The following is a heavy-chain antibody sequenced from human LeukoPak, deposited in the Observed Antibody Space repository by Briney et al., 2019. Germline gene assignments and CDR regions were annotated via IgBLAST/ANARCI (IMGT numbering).Heavy chain of an antibody. CDR1: GFTFSSYA. Sequence: GRSLRLSCAASGFTFSSYAMHWVRQAPGKGLEWVAVISYDGSNKYYADSVKGRFTISRDNSKNTLYLQMNSLRAEDTAVYYCASPGERLEDDVFDIWGQGTMVPVSS. CDR2: ISYDGSNK. D-gene: IGHD3-16*01. V-gene: IGHV3-30-3*01. CDR3: ASPGERLEDDVFDI. J-gene: IGHJ3*02.